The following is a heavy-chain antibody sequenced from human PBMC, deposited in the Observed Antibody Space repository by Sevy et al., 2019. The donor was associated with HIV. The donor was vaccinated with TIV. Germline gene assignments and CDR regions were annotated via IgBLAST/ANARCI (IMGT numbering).Heavy chain of an antibody. CDR3: ARGSGWRTEYYFDY. Sequence: GGSLRLSCAASGFTFSNYAMYWVRQAPGKGLEWVALISYNGRSKDYSDSVKGRFTISRDSSNNNLYLQMNSLRAEDTAVYYCARGSGWRTEYYFDYWGQGILVTASS. J-gene: IGHJ4*02. D-gene: IGHD6-19*01. V-gene: IGHV3-30*04. CDR2: ISYNGRSK. CDR1: GFTFSNYA.